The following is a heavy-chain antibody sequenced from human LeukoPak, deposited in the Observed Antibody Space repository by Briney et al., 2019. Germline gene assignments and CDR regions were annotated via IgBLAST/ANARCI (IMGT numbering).Heavy chain of an antibody. CDR2: VNSDGFST. V-gene: IGHV3-74*01. CDR1: GFTFSSYW. Sequence: RGSLRLSCAASGFTFSSYWMHWVRQVPGRGLVWVSRVNSDGFSTSYADSVKGRFTISRDNAKNTLYLQMNSLRAEDTAVYYCASSYRGKYRAFDSWGQGTMVTVSS. CDR3: ASSYRGKYRAFDS. D-gene: IGHD1-26*01. J-gene: IGHJ3*02.